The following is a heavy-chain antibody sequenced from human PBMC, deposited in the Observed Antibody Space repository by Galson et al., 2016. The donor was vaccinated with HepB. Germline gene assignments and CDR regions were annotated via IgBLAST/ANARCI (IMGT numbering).Heavy chain of an antibody. Sequence: SVKVSCKASGYTFSAYYIHWVRQAPGQGLEWMGKINPRDGSTSDAQEFLGRVTMTRDRSTTTVYMELSNLKSDDTAVYYCARGTGTGGYFDYWGQGTLVTVSS. J-gene: IGHJ4*02. V-gene: IGHV1-46*01. CDR2: INPRDGST. D-gene: IGHD3/OR15-3a*01. CDR3: ARGTGTGGYFDY. CDR1: GYTFSAYY.